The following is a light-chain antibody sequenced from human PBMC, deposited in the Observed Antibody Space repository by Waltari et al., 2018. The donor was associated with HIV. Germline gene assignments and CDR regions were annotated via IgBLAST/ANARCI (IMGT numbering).Light chain of an antibody. CDR3: AAWDDSLNAWV. CDR2: SNN. V-gene: IGLV1-44*01. Sequence: QSVLAQPPSASGTPGQRVTISCSGSRSQVGSNIVNWYQQVPGTAPKLLIYSNNRRPSGVPDRFSGSNSGTSASLAISGLQSEDEADYYCAAWDDSLNAWVFGGGTKLTVL. CDR1: RSQVGSNI. J-gene: IGLJ3*02.